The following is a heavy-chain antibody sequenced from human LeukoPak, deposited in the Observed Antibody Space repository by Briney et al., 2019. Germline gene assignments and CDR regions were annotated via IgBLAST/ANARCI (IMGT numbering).Heavy chain of an antibody. D-gene: IGHD2-15*01. CDR3: AKVYCSGDTCYDYFDY. Sequence: PGGSLRLSCAAFGFTFSSYAMSWVRQAPGKGLEWVSAISAGGSTTYCADSVKGRFTISRDNSKNALYLEMNSLRVEDTAVYFCAKVYCSGDTCYDYFDYWGQGTRVTVS. CDR1: GFTFSSYA. CDR2: ISAGGSTT. J-gene: IGHJ4*02. V-gene: IGHV3-23*01.